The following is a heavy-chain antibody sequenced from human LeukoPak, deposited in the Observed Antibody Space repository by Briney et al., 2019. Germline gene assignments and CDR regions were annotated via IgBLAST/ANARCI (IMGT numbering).Heavy chain of an antibody. CDR2: ISSSGSTI. J-gene: IGHJ6*02. V-gene: IGHV3-48*04. Sequence: PGGSLRLSCAASGFTFSSYWMHWVRQAPGKGLEWVSYISSSGSTIYYADSVKGRFTISRDNAKNSLYLQMNSLRAEDTAVYYCARDQGFGEFTYYYGMDVWGQGTTVTVSS. D-gene: IGHD3-10*01. CDR3: ARDQGFGEFTYYYGMDV. CDR1: GFTFSSYW.